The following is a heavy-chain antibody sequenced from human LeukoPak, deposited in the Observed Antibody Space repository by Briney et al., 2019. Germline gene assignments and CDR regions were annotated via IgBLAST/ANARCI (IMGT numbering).Heavy chain of an antibody. V-gene: IGHV3-20*04. D-gene: IGHD6-19*01. CDR1: GFTFDDYG. Sequence: GGSLRLSCAASGFTFDDYGMSWVRQAPGKGLEWVSGINWNGGSTGYAGSVKGRFTISRDNAKNSLYLQMNSLRAEDTALYYCARMSTSVAVAGYWDYWGQGTLVTVSS. CDR3: ARMSTSVAVAGYWDY. J-gene: IGHJ4*02. CDR2: INWNGGST.